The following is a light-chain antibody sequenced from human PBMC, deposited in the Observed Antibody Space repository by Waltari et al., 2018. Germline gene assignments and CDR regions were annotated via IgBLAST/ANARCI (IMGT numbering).Light chain of an antibody. Sequence: IVMTHSPATLSVSPGKSSTLACRASQTVRSNLAGYLQTPGQAPRLLIYVASTTATGIPARLSGSGSETEFTLTISSLQSEDFAVYDCQKYNNGPLTFGGGTKVEIK. J-gene: IGKJ4*02. V-gene: IGKV3-15*01. CDR2: VAS. CDR3: QKYNNGPLT. CDR1: QTVRSN.